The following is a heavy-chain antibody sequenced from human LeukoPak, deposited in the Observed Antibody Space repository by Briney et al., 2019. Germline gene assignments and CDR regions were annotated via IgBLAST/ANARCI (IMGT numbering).Heavy chain of an antibody. D-gene: IGHD2-15*01. CDR3: AKALICSGGSCYSYYYYGVDV. V-gene: IGHV3-30*18. CDR2: ISYDGSKK. J-gene: IGHJ6*02. Sequence: GGSLRLSCAPSGFTFSRYGMHWVRQAPGKGLEWVAVISYDGSKKYYADSVKGRLTISRDNSKNTPYLQMNSLRAEDTAVYYCAKALICSGGSCYSYYYYGVDVWGQGTTVTVSS. CDR1: GFTFSRYG.